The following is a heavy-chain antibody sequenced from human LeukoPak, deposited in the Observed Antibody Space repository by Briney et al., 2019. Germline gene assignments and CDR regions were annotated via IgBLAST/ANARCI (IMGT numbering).Heavy chain of an antibody. Sequence: PGGSLRLSCAASGFTFNTYTMNWVRQAPGKGLEWVSSISSGTSYIYYADSVKGRFTISRDNAKNSLYLQMNSLRAEDTAVYYCARVARGLELRRDFDYWGQGTLVTVSS. CDR3: ARVARGLELRRDFDY. V-gene: IGHV3-21*01. CDR1: GFTFNTYT. J-gene: IGHJ4*02. CDR2: ISSGTSYI. D-gene: IGHD1-7*01.